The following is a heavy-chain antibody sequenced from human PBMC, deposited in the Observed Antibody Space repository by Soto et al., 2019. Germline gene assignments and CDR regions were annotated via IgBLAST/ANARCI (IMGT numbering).Heavy chain of an antibody. CDR2: IYSGGST. Sequence: HPGGSLRLSCAASGFTVSSNYMSWVRQAPGKGLEWVSVIYSGGSTYYADSVKGRFTISRDNSKNTLYLQMNSLRAEDTAVYYCARDGFYYDSSGYQPFDAFDIWGQGTMVTVSS. J-gene: IGHJ3*02. D-gene: IGHD3-22*01. CDR3: ARDGFYYDSSGYQPFDAFDI. CDR1: GFTVSSNY. V-gene: IGHV3-53*01.